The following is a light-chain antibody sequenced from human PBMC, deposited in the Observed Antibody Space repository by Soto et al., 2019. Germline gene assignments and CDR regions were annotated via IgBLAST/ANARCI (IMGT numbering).Light chain of an antibody. CDR1: QDISNY. J-gene: IGKJ4*01. V-gene: IGKV1-33*01. Sequence: DIQMTQSPSSLSASVGDRVTITCQASQDISNYLNWYQQKPGKAPKLQIYDASNLETGVPSRFSGSGSGTDFTYTISSLQPEDIATYYCQQYYNLPLTCGGGNNVEIK. CDR3: QQYYNLPLT. CDR2: DAS.